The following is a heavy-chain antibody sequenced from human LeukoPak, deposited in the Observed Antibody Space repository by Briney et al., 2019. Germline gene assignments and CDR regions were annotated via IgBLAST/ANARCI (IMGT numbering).Heavy chain of an antibody. CDR3: ARGNDYGDHVGIYFDY. D-gene: IGHD4-17*01. J-gene: IGHJ4*02. CDR1: GFTFSNYW. Sequence: GGSLRLSCAASGFTFSNYWMSWVRQAPGKGLEWVANIKQDESEKYYVDSVKGRFTISRDNAKNSLYLQTNSLRAEDTTVYYCARGNDYGDHVGIYFDYWGQGTLVTVSS. V-gene: IGHV3-7*03. CDR2: IKQDESEK.